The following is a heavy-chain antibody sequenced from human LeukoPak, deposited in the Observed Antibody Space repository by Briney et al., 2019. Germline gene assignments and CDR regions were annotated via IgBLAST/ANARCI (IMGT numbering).Heavy chain of an antibody. Sequence: GGSLRLSCAASRFTFSSYWMTWVRQAPGKGLEWVANIKQDGSEKYYVDSVKGRFTISRDNAKNSLYLQMNSLRAEDTAVYYCASQYLGVYYFDYWGQGTLVTVPS. CDR2: IKQDGSEK. J-gene: IGHJ4*02. CDR1: RFTFSSYW. CDR3: ASQYLGVYYFDY. D-gene: IGHD3-3*01. V-gene: IGHV3-7*01.